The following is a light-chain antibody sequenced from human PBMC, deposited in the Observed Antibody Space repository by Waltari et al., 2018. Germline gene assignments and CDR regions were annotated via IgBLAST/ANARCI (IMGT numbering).Light chain of an antibody. V-gene: IGLV8-61*01. CDR3: ALYMGGGIWV. CDR1: SGSVSSDHY. Sequence: QIVVTQEPSFSVSPGGTITPTCGLSSGSVSSDHYPSWYQQTPGPAPRTLIYNTNTLSSGVPARFSGSILGEKAALTITGAQADDECAYYCALYMGGGIWVFGGGTYLTVL. J-gene: IGLJ3*02. CDR2: NTN.